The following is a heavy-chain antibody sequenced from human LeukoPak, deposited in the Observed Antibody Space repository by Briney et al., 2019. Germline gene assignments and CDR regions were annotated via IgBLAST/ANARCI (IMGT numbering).Heavy chain of an antibody. D-gene: IGHD1-1*01. J-gene: IGHJ4*02. V-gene: IGHV1-18*01. Sequence: ASVKVSCKASGYTLTSYGISWVRQAPGQGLEWMGWISAYNGNTNCAQKLQGRVTMTRDTSTSTVYMELSSLRSEDTAVYYCARDPVTLDRPMGVDYWGQGTLVTVSS. CDR2: ISAYNGNT. CDR1: GYTLTSYG. CDR3: ARDPVTLDRPMGVDY.